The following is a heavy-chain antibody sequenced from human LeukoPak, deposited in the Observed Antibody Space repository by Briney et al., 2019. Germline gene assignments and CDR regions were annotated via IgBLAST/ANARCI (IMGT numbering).Heavy chain of an antibody. Sequence: GGSLRLSCAASGFTFSNAWMSWVRQAPGKGLEWVGRIKSRTDGGTAEHAARVKGRFTISRDDSKNTLYLQMNSLKTDDTAVYYCTTDLSYDFVWGTSGYWGQGTLVTVSS. CDR3: TTDLSYDFVWGTSGY. J-gene: IGHJ4*02. CDR2: IKSRTDGGTA. D-gene: IGHD3-16*01. V-gene: IGHV3-15*01. CDR1: GFTFSNAW.